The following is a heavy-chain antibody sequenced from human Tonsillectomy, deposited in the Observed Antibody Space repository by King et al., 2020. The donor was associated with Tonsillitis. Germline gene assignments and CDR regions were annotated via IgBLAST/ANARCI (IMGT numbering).Heavy chain of an antibody. J-gene: IGHJ3*02. CDR1: GYMFTTFG. CDR3: ARVQATMSLHAFDM. D-gene: IGHD5-24*01. Sequence: QLVQSGAEVKKPGASVKVSCKASGYMFTTFGIVWVRQAPGQGLEWIGCISAYNGNTHYARHYPGRVTMNTDTSTRTADMGLRSLRSDDTAVYYFARVQATMSLHAFDMWGQGTMGTVSS. V-gene: IGHV1-18*01. CDR2: ISAYNGNT.